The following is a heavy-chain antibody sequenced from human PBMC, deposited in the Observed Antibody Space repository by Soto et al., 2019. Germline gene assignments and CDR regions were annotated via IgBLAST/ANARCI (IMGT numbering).Heavy chain of an antibody. J-gene: IGHJ4*02. D-gene: IGHD1-26*01. V-gene: IGHV3-23*01. CDR3: AIVSNSENYGDY. Sequence: EVQLLESGGDLVQPGGSLRLSCAASGFTFSSYAMTWVRQVPGMGLDWVSSISGSGAHTYYTDSVKGRFTISRDNSTNTLYLQMTSLRAEDTAIYYCAIVSNSENYGDYWGRGTLVTVSS. CDR1: GFTFSSYA. CDR2: ISGSGAHT.